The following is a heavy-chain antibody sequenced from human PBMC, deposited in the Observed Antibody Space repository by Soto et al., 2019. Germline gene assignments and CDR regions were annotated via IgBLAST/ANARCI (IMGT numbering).Heavy chain of an antibody. Sequence: QVQLVESGGGVVQPGRSLRLSCAASGFTFSSYGMHWVRQAPGKGLEWVAVISYDGSNKYYADSVKGRFTISRDNSKNTLYLQINSLRAEDTAVYYCAKDRRATVTTANFDYWGQGTLVTVSS. CDR2: ISYDGSNK. CDR3: AKDRRATVTTANFDY. D-gene: IGHD4-17*01. V-gene: IGHV3-30*18. J-gene: IGHJ4*02. CDR1: GFTFSSYG.